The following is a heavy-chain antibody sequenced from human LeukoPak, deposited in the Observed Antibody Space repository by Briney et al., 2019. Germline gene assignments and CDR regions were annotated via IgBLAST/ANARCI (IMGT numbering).Heavy chain of an antibody. CDR1: GFTFSTYL. CDR2: IKQDGSEI. J-gene: IGHJ4*02. V-gene: IGHV3-7*04. D-gene: IGHD3-10*01. Sequence: GGSLRLSCAASGFTFSTYLMTWVRQAPGKGLECVANIKQDGSEIYFVDSVKGRFTISRDNAKSSLYLQMNSLRGEDTAVYYCARARYGSGGYFFDFWGQGTLVTVSS. CDR3: ARARYGSGGYFFDF.